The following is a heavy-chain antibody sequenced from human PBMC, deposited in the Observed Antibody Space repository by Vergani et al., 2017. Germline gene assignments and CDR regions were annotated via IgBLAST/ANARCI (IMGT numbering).Heavy chain of an antibody. Sequence: EVQLVESGGGLVQPGRFLRLSCAASGFTFDDYAMHWVWQAPGKGLEWVSGISWNSGSIGYADSVKGRFTISRDNAKNSLYLQMNSLRAEDTALYYCAKDHYDFWSGYPNLSPFDLWGRGTLVTVSS. CDR1: GFTFDDYA. V-gene: IGHV3-9*01. D-gene: IGHD3-3*01. J-gene: IGHJ2*01. CDR2: ISWNSGSI. CDR3: AKDHYDFWSGYPNLSPFDL.